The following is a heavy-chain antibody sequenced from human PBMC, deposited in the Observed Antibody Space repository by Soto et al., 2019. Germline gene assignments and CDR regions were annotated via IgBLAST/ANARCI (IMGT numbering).Heavy chain of an antibody. D-gene: IGHD6-6*01. V-gene: IGHV3-11*01. Sequence: GGSLRLSCAASGFTFTDYSMSWIRQAPGKGLEWLAFIDSRGRTLSYADSVKGRFTISRDDAKNSLYLQMHSLRADDTAVYYCARQAARNYIDSWGQGDVVTVSS. CDR1: GFTFTDYS. J-gene: IGHJ4*02. CDR2: IDSRGRTL. CDR3: ARQAARNYIDS.